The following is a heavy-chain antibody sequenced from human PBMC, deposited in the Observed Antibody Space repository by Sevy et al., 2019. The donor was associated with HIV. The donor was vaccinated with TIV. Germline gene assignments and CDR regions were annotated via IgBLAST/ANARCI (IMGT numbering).Heavy chain of an antibody. Sequence: GGSLRLSCAVSGFSFDSYGMTWVRQAPGKGLEWVSGISGSGTRTYYANSVKGRFNISRDNSKNTLYLQMNSLRSEDTGIYYGAKGGGGHYDPDEIGYYFYYYNMDVWGKGTTVTVSS. V-gene: IGHV3-23*01. J-gene: IGHJ6*03. D-gene: IGHD3-22*01. CDR2: ISGSGTRT. CDR3: AKGGGGHYDPDEIGYYFYYYNMDV. CDR1: GFSFDSYG.